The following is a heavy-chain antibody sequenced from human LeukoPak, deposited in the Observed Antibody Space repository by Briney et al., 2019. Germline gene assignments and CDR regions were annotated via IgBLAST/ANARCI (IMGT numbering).Heavy chain of an antibody. CDR1: GYSITGYY. J-gene: IGHJ4*02. D-gene: IGHD6-13*01. CDR2: INPYSGAT. V-gene: IGHV1-2*02. Sequence: ASAKVSCKASGYSITGYYIHWVRQAPGQGLEWMGWINPYSGATNYAQKFQGRVTMTRDTSISTAFMELSRLTSDDTAFYYCARGGPSGSSYLWADYWGQGTLVTVSS. CDR3: ARGGPSGSSYLWADY.